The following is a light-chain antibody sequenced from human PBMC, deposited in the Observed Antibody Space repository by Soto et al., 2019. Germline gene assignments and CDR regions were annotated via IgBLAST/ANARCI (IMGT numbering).Light chain of an antibody. CDR1: DIGSKG. Sequence: SYELTQPPSVSVAPGKTASISCGGNDIGSKGVPWYQQKPGQAPVLVIYSDTDLPPVITERFSGSNSANLATLTISRVEAGDEADYDCQVWDSGSANVVFGGGTKLTVL. CDR2: SDT. CDR3: QVWDSGSANVV. V-gene: IGLV3-21*01. J-gene: IGLJ2*01.